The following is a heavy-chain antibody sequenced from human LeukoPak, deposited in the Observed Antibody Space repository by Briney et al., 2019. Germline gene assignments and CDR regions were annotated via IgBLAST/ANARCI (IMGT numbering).Heavy chain of an antibody. J-gene: IGHJ4*02. CDR2: ISSSSSYI. CDR3: ARGGMRAAAGTFDY. D-gene: IGHD6-13*01. Sequence: PGGSLRPSCAASGFTFSSYSMNWVRQAPGKGLEWVSSISSSSSYIYYADSVKGRFTISRDNAKNSLYLQMNSLRAEDTAVYYCARGGMRAAAGTFDYWGQGTLVTASS. V-gene: IGHV3-21*01. CDR1: GFTFSSYS.